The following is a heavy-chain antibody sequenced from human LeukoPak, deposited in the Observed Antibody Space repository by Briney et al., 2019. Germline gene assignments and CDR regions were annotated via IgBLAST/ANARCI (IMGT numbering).Heavy chain of an antibody. D-gene: IGHD3-22*01. CDR3: ASPSKLVISRGGFDI. V-gene: IGHV4-39*01. J-gene: IGHJ3*02. CDR2: IYFSDT. CDR1: VGSTSDTTYY. Sequence: SETLSLTCTVSVGSTSDTTYYWAWIRQPPGKGLEWIWSIYFSDTNCNTSFKSPITISGDTSKNQFSLKLSSVTAAVTAVYFCASPSKLVISRGGFDIWGQGTMVTVS.